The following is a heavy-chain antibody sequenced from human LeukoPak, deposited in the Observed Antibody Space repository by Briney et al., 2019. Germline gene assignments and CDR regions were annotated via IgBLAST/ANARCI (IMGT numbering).Heavy chain of an antibody. D-gene: IGHD3-3*01. Sequence: GGSLRLSCVASGFTFGKYWMSWVRQVPGKGLEWVANIKLDGSEKNYVDSVKGRFTISRDNTKNSLYLQMNSLRIEDTAVFYCARDQYDTWSRRGNFDSWGQGTLVIVSS. CDR2: IKLDGSEK. CDR3: ARDQYDTWSRRGNFDS. J-gene: IGHJ4*02. V-gene: IGHV3-7*03. CDR1: GFTFGKYW.